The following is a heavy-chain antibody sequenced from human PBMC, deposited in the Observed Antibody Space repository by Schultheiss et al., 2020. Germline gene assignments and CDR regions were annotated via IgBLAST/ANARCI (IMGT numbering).Heavy chain of an antibody. J-gene: IGHJ5*02. CDR1: GGSISSSNW. CDR2: IYYSGST. Sequence: SETLSLTCAVYGGSISSSNWWSWVRQPPVKRLEWIGYIYYSGSTNYNPSLKSRVTISVDTSKNQFSLKLSSVTAADTAVYYCARFYGGNWFDPWGQGTLVTVSS. V-gene: IGHV4-4*02. CDR3: ARFYGGNWFDP. D-gene: IGHD4-23*01.